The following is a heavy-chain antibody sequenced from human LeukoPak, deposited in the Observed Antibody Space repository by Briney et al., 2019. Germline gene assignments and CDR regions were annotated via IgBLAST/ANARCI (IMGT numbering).Heavy chain of an antibody. D-gene: IGHD3-9*01. Sequence: GASVKVSCKASGYTFTSYGISWVRQAPGQGLERMGWISAYNGNTNYAQKLQGRVTMTTDTSTSTAYMELRSLRSDDTAVYYCARVGTSYYDILTGYHHFDYWGQGTLVTVSS. J-gene: IGHJ4*02. CDR1: GYTFTSYG. CDR2: ISAYNGNT. V-gene: IGHV1-18*01. CDR3: ARVGTSYYDILTGYHHFDY.